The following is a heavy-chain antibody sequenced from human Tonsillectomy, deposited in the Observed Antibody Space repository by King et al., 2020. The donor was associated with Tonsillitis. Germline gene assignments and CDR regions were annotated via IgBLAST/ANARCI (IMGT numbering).Heavy chain of an antibody. J-gene: IGHJ4*02. D-gene: IGHD3-3*01. CDR3: ARGRVVAISGVITEFYFDS. CDR2: IYSNGYT. CDR1: GGSISGYY. V-gene: IGHV4-59*01. Sequence: QLQESGPGLVKPSETLSLTCTVSGGSISGYYWSWIRQPPGMALEWIGNIYSNGYTYYNPSLKSRLTTSFDTSKNQFSLNLNSVTAADTAVYYCARGRVVAISGVITEFYFDSWGQGTLVTVSS.